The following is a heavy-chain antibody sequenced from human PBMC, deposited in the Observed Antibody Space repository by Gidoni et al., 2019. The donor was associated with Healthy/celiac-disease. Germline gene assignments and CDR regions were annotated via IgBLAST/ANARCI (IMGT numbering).Heavy chain of an antibody. V-gene: IGHV3-23*01. CDR3: ANPARTTAVAGGY. Sequence: EVQLLESGGGLVQPGGSRRLSCAASGFTFSSYPMSWVRQAPGKGLEWVSAISGSGGSTYYADSMKGRFTISRDNSTNTLYLQMNSLRAEDTAVYYCANPARTTAVAGGYWGQGTLVTVSS. CDR2: ISGSGGST. J-gene: IGHJ4*02. CDR1: GFTFSSYP. D-gene: IGHD2-15*01.